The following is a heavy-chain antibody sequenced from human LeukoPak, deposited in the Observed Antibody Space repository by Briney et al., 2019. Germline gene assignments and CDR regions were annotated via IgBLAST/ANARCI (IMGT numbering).Heavy chain of an antibody. CDR1: GLTFSGAT. CDR2: IRDKAYNYAT. J-gene: IGHJ4*02. CDR3: SRHEALPGDY. D-gene: IGHD1-1*01. Sequence: GGSLRLSCAASGLTFSGATVHWVRQASGKGLEWVGHIRDKAYNYATAYAASVKGRFTISRDDSKNTAYLQMNSLKTEDTAVYYCSRHEALPGDYWGQGTLVTVSS. V-gene: IGHV3-73*01.